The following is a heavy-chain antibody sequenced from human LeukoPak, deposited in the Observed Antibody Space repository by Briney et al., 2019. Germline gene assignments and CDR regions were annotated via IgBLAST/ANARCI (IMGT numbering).Heavy chain of an antibody. CDR1: GGSISSYY. CDR3: ARDPPGGAAYYYYGMDV. D-gene: IGHD6-13*01. J-gene: IGHJ6*02. Sequence: KSSETLCLTCTVSGGSISSYYWSWIRQPAGKGLEWIGRIYTSGSTNYNPSLKSRVTMSVDTSKNQFSPKLSSVTAADTAVYYCARDPPGGAAYYYYGMDVWGQGTTVTVSS. V-gene: IGHV4-4*07. CDR2: IYTSGST.